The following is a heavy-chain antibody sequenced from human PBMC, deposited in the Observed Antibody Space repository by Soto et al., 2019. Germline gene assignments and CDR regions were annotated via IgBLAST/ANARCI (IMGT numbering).Heavy chain of an antibody. CDR3: VRDSHGDY. J-gene: IGHJ4*02. V-gene: IGHV3-74*01. CDR1: GFTFSNYW. Sequence: EVQLVESGGGLVQPGGSLRLSCAGSGFTFSNYWMHWVRQAAGKGLEWVSRIDHDGPTDYAYSVRGRFTIYSGNAENTLYLQMNSLRPEDTAVYYCVRDSHGDYWGQGTLVTVSS. CDR2: IDHDGPT.